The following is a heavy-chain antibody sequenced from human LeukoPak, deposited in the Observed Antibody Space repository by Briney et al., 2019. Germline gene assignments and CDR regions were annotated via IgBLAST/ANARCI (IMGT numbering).Heavy chain of an antibody. J-gene: IGHJ4*02. CDR1: GYTFTGYY. Sequence: ASVTVSCKASGYTFTGYYMHWVRQAPGKGLEWMGWINPNSGGTNYAQKFQGRVTMTRDTSISTAYMELSRLRSDDTAVYYCAREPLYCSGGSCYVDYWGQGTLVTVSS. D-gene: IGHD2-15*01. CDR3: AREPLYCSGGSCYVDY. V-gene: IGHV1-2*02. CDR2: INPNSGGT.